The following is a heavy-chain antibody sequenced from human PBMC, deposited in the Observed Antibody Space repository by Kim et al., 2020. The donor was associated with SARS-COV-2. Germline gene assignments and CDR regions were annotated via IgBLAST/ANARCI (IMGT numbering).Heavy chain of an antibody. CDR3: ASYSGSYYFAFDI. Sequence: SVKVSCKASGGTFSSYAISWVRQAPGQGLEWMGGIIPIFGTANYAQKFQGRVTITADESTSTAYMELSSLRSEDTAVYYCASYSGSYYFAFDIWGQGTMVTVSS. D-gene: IGHD1-26*01. CDR2: IIPIFGTA. J-gene: IGHJ3*02. CDR1: GGTFSSYA. V-gene: IGHV1-69*13.